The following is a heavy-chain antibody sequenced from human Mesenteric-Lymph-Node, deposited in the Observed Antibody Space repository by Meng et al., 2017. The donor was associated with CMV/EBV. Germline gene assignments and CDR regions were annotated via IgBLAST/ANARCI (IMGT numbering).Heavy chain of an antibody. Sequence: QWQLTQWGAGLLKPSETLSLTCAVYGGSFSGYYWSWIRQPPGKGLEWIGEINHSGSTNYNPSLKSRVTISVDTSKNQFSLKLSSVTAADTAVYYCARHQRWLKSEGGFNYWGQGTLVTVSS. J-gene: IGHJ4*02. CDR3: ARHQRWLKSEGGFNY. CDR2: INHSGST. V-gene: IGHV4-34*01. D-gene: IGHD4-23*01. CDR1: GGSFSGYY.